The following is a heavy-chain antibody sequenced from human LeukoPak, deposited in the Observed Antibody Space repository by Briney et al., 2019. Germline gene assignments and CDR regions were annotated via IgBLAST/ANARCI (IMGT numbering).Heavy chain of an antibody. CDR1: GYTFTGYY. CDR2: INPNSGDT. Sequence: ASVKLPCKASGYTFTGYYMHWVRHAPGQGLEWMGWINPNSGDTNYAQKFQGRVTMTRDTSISTAYMELSRLRSDDTAVYYCAREKGGYSYGSLFDYWGQGTLVTVSS. J-gene: IGHJ4*02. D-gene: IGHD5-18*01. CDR3: AREKGGYSYGSLFDY. V-gene: IGHV1-2*02.